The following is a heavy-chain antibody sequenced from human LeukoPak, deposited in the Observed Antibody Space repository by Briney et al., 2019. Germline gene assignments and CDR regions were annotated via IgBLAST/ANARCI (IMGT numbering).Heavy chain of an antibody. CDR1: GFTFSTYR. CDR3: ARVNRDYDTSGFYYGYFQH. V-gene: IGHV3-21*01. Sequence: SGGSLRLSCAASGFTFSTYRMNWVRQAPGKGLEWVSSISSGSSYIYYADSVKGRFTISRDNAKNSLYLQMNSLRAEDTAVYYCARVNRDYDTSGFYYGYFQHRGQGTLVTISS. J-gene: IGHJ1*01. D-gene: IGHD3-22*01. CDR2: ISSGSSYI.